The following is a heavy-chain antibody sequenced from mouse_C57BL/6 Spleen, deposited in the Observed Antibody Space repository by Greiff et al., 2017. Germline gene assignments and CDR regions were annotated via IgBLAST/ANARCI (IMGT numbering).Heavy chain of an antibody. CDR1: GFTFSSYG. D-gene: IGHD2-3*01. V-gene: IGHV5-6*01. Sequence: EVKLVESGGDLVKPGGSLKLSCAASGFTFSSYGMSWVRQTPDKRLEWVATISSGGSYTYYPDNVKGRVTISRDNAKNTLYLQMSSLKSEDTAVYYCAREDDGYYGAYWGQGTLVTVSA. CDR2: ISSGGSYT. CDR3: AREDDGYYGAY. J-gene: IGHJ3*01.